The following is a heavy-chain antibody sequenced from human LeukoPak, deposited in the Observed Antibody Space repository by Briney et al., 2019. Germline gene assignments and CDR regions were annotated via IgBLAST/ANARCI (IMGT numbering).Heavy chain of an antibody. V-gene: IGHV3-48*04. CDR1: GFTFSSYS. Sequence: GGSLRLSCAASGFTFSSYSMNWVRQAPGKGLEWVSYISSSSSTIYYADSVKGRFTISRDNAKNSLYLQMNSLRAEDTAVYYCASQDSSSWYGYYFDYWGQGTLVTVSS. J-gene: IGHJ4*02. D-gene: IGHD6-13*01. CDR3: ASQDSSSWYGYYFDY. CDR2: ISSSSSTI.